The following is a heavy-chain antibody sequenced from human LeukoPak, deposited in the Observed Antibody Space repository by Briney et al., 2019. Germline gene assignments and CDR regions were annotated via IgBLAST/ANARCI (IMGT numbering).Heavy chain of an antibody. J-gene: IGHJ3*02. CDR2: IYYSGST. Sequence: SETLSLTCTVSGGSISSSSYHWGWIRQPPGKGLEWIGSIYYSGSTYYNPSLKSRVTISVDTSKNHFSLKLSPVTAAETAVYCCARRVVRIASLPDAIDIWGQGTMVTVSS. V-gene: IGHV4-39*02. CDR1: GGSISSSSYH. CDR3: ARRVVRIASLPDAIDI. D-gene: IGHD6-6*01.